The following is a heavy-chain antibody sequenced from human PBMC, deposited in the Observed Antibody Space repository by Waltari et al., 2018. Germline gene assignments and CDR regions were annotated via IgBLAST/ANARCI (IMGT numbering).Heavy chain of an antibody. CDR2: SSPRSGGT. D-gene: IGHD1-7*01. CDR3: ARDNWNYGNTFDF. Sequence: QVQLVQSGAEVKKPGASVKVSCKASGNTFTDYYIHWVRQAPGHGLEWMGWSSPRSGGTKYAQKLQGRVTMTRDTSISTAYMELTSLRSDDTAVYYCARDNWNYGNTFDFWGQGTLVTVSS. CDR1: GNTFTDYY. J-gene: IGHJ4*02. V-gene: IGHV1-2*02.